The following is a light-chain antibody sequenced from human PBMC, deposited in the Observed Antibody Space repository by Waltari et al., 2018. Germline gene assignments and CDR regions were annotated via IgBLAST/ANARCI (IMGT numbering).Light chain of an antibody. CDR3: QQYYSTPYS. Sequence: DIVMTQSPDSLAVSLGERATIHCKSSQSVLYSSNNKNCLGWYQQKPGQPPKLLIYWASTRESGVPDRFSCSGSGTDFTLTISSLQAEDVAVYYCQQYYSTPYSFGQGTKLEIK. CDR1: QSVLYSSNNKNC. CDR2: WAS. V-gene: IGKV4-1*01. J-gene: IGKJ2*03.